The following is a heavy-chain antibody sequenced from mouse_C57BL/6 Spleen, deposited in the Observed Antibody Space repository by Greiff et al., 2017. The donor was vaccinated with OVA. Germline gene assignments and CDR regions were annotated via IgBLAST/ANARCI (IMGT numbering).Heavy chain of an antibody. CDR1: GFTFSSSG. V-gene: IGHV5-6*01. Sequence: EVKLLESGGDLVKPGGSLKLSCAASGFTFSSSGMSWVRQTPDKRLEWVATISSGGSYTYYPDSVQGRFTISKDNAKNTLYLQMSSLKSEDTAMYYCARLMVTFYFDYWGQGTTLTVSS. J-gene: IGHJ2*01. CDR3: ARLMVTFYFDY. CDR2: ISSGGSYT. D-gene: IGHD2-2*01.